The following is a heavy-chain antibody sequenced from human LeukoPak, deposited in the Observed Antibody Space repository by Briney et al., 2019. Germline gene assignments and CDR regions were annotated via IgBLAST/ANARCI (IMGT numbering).Heavy chain of an antibody. V-gene: IGHV3-53*01. D-gene: IGHD6-19*01. CDR1: GFTFSSYS. CDR2: IYSGGST. CDR3: AGDSSGFP. Sequence: GGSLRLSCAASGFTFSSYSMSWVRQAPGKGLEWVSVIYSGGSTYYADSVKGRFTISRDNSKNTLYLQMNSLRAEDTAVYYCAGDSSGFPWGQGTLVTVSS. J-gene: IGHJ5*02.